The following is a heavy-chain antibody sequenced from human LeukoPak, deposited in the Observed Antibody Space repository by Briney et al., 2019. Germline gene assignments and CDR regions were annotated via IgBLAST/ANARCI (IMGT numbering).Heavy chain of an antibody. J-gene: IGHJ3*02. V-gene: IGHV3-33*01. CDR1: GFTFSSYG. D-gene: IGHD3-9*01. CDR3: ARPIAQYYDILTSAFDI. Sequence: GRSLRLSCAASGFTFSSYGMHWVRQAPGKGLEWVAVIWYDGSNKYYADSVKGRFTISRDNSKNTLYLQMNSLRAEDTAVYYCARPIAQYYDILTSAFDIWGQGTMVTVSS. CDR2: IWYDGSNK.